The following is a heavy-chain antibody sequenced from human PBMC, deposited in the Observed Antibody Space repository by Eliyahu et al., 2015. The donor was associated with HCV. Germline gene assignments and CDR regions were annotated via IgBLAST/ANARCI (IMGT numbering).Heavy chain of an antibody. D-gene: IGHD5-18*01. CDR1: GXTFSSYA. CDR2: ISGSGGST. V-gene: IGHV3-23*01. CDR3: AKDKSGYSYGYNWYFDL. J-gene: IGHJ2*01. Sequence: EVQLLESGGGLVQPGGSLRLXCAAXGXTFSSYAMSWVRQAPGKGLEWVSAISGSGGSTYYADSVKGRFTISRDNSKNTLYLQMNSLRAEDTAVYYCAKDKSGYSYGYNWYFDLWGRGTLVTVSS.